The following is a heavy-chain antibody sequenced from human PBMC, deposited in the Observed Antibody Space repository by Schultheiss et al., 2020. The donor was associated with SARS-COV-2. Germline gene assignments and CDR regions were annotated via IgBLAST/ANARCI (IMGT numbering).Heavy chain of an antibody. J-gene: IGHJ5*02. Sequence: SETLSLTCTVYGGSFSGYYWSWIRQPPGKGLEWIGRIYTSGSTNYNPSLKSRVTMSVDTSKNQFSLKLSSVTAADTAVYYCARDRGSNWFDPWGQGTLVTVSS. V-gene: IGHV4-4*07. CDR1: GGSFSGYY. D-gene: IGHD3-10*01. CDR3: ARDRGSNWFDP. CDR2: IYTSGST.